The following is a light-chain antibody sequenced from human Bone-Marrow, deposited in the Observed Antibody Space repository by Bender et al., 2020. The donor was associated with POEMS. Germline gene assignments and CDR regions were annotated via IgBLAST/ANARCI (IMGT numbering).Light chain of an antibody. CDR3: QSWDRTTVV. V-gene: IGLV3-1*01. J-gene: IGLJ2*01. CDR1: NLGDKS. CDR2: QDD. Sequence: SYDLTQPPSVSVSPGQTAIIPCSGDNLGDKSACWYQQRPGQSPMLIFYQDDKRPSGFHGRFCGTTAENTATLIISGTQAVDEDDYYCQSWDRTTVVFGGGTKLTVL.